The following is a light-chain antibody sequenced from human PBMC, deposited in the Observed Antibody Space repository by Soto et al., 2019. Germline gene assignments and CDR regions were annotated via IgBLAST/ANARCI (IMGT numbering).Light chain of an antibody. CDR3: LQHNDYPPT. J-gene: IGKJ1*01. V-gene: IGKV1-17*01. CDR2: AAS. CDR1: QAIRTD. Sequence: DIPMTQSPSSLSASVGDRVTITCRASQAIRTDLGWYQQKPGKAPKRLIYAASSLQSGFPSRFSGSGSGTEFTLTISSLQPEDYATYYCLQHNDYPPTFGQGTKVEI.